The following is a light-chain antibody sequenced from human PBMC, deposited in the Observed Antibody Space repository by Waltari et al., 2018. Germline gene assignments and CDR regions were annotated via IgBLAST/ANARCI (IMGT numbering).Light chain of an antibody. J-gene: IGKJ1*01. CDR3: QQYHNWPRT. CDR2: GAS. V-gene: IGKV3-15*01. Sequence: ETVMTQSPATLPVSPGERATLSCRPSQSVSNNLAWYQQKRGQPPRLLIYGASTRATGIPARFSGSGSGTEFTLTISSLQSEDFAVYHCQQYHNWPRTFGQGTKVEIK. CDR1: QSVSNN.